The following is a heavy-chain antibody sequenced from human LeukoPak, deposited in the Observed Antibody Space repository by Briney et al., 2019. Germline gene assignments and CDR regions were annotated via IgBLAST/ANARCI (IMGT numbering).Heavy chain of an antibody. J-gene: IGHJ4*02. CDR3: AKLAGTGGFDY. CDR2: INWNGGRT. CDR1: GFTFDDYG. V-gene: IGHV3-20*04. D-gene: IGHD6-19*01. Sequence: PGGSLRLSCAASGFTFDDYGMSWVRQAPGKGLEWVSGINWNGGRTGYADSVKGRLTISRDNAKNSLYLQMNSPRAEDTALYYCAKLAGTGGFDYWGQGTLVTVSS.